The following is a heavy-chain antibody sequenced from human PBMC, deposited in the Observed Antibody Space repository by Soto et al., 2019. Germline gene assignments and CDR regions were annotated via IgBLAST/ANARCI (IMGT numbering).Heavy chain of an antibody. CDR2: IIPILGIA. Sequence: SVKVSCKASGGTFSSYTISWVRQAPGQGLEWMGRIIPILGIANYAQKFQGRVTITADKSTSTAYMELSSLRSEDTAVYYCARESSSGSPNWFDPWGQGTLVTVSS. D-gene: IGHD6-19*01. CDR1: GGTFSSYT. CDR3: ARESSSGSPNWFDP. J-gene: IGHJ5*02. V-gene: IGHV1-69*04.